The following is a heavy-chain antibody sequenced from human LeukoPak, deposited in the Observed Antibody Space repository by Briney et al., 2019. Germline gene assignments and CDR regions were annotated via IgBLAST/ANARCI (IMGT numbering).Heavy chain of an antibody. V-gene: IGHV1-18*01. CDR3: ARARVLHWFDP. CDR2: ISAYNGNT. D-gene: IGHD6-6*01. CDR1: GYTFTSYG. J-gene: IGHJ5*02. Sequence: GASVKVSCKASGYTFTSYGISCVRQAPGQGLEWMGWISAYNGNTNYAQKLQGRVIMTTDTSTSTAYMELRSLRSDDTAVYYCARARVLHWFDPWGQGTLVTVSS.